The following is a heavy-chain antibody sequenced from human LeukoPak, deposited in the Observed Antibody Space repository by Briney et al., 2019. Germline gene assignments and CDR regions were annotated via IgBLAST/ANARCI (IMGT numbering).Heavy chain of an antibody. J-gene: IGHJ1*01. CDR2: ISAYNGNT. CDR3: ARDGIGHCSSTNCYRGSVH. D-gene: IGHD2-2*02. V-gene: IGHV1-18*01. Sequence: ASVKVSCKASGYTFTSYGISWVRQAPGQGLEWMGWISAYNGNTNYAQKLQGRVTMTTDTSTSTAYMELRSLRSDDTAVYYCARDGIGHCSSTNCYRGSVHWGQGTLVTVSS. CDR1: GYTFTSYG.